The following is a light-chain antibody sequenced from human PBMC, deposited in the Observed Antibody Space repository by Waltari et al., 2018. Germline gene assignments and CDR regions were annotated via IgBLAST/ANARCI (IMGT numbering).Light chain of an antibody. CDR2: YVT. J-gene: IGLJ2*01. Sequence: QSALTQPPSVSGSPGQSVTISCAGTSSDVGSYNYVSGYRKPPGPAPQLLIYYVTKRPLGVPDRFSGSKSDNTASLTVSGLQLEDEADYYCSSYRGAYSLVFGGGTKLTVL. CDR3: SSYRGAYSLV. V-gene: IGLV2-8*01. CDR1: SSDVGSYNY.